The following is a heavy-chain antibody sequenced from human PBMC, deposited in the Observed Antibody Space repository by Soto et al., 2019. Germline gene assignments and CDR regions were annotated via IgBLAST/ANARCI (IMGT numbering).Heavy chain of an antibody. J-gene: IGHJ4*02. V-gene: IGHV3-30*18. CDR3: AKAYYDSSGYYLPFDY. Sequence: SLRLSCAASGFTFSSYGMHWVRQAPGKGLEWVAVISYDGSNKYYADSVKGRFTISRDNSKNTLYLQMNSLRAEDTAVYYCAKAYYDSSGYYLPFDYWGQGTLGTVSS. CDR2: ISYDGSNK. CDR1: GFTFSSYG. D-gene: IGHD3-22*01.